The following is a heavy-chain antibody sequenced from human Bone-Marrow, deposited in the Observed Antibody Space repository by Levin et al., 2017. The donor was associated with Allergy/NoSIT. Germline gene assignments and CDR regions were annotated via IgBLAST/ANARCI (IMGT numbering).Heavy chain of an antibody. CDR1: GYSFTSYW. J-gene: IGHJ5*02. Sequence: PGGSLRLSCKGSGYSFTSYWIGWVRQMPGKGLEWMGIIYPGDSDTRYSPSFQGQVTISADKSISTVYLQLSSLKASDTAMYYCARQAYSSTWFRWCDRWGQGTLVTVSS. CDR3: ARQAYSSTWFRWCDR. D-gene: IGHD6-13*01. CDR2: IYPGDSDT. V-gene: IGHV5-51*01.